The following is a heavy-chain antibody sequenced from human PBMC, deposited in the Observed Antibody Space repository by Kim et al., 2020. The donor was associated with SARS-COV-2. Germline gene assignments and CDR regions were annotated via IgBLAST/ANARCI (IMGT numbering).Heavy chain of an antibody. CDR3: ASVIAAADFDP. Sequence: YYTPSLKSRVTISVDTSKNQFSLKLSSVTAADTAVYYCASVIAAADFDPWGQGTLVTVSS. D-gene: IGHD6-13*01. J-gene: IGHJ5*02. V-gene: IGHV4-39*07.